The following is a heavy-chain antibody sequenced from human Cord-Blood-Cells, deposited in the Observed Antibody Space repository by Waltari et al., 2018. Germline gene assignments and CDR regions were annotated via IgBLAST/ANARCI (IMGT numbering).Heavy chain of an antibody. CDR3: ARDIDCSSTSCYWYFDL. V-gene: IGHV1-69*09. D-gene: IGHD2-2*01. J-gene: IGHJ2*01. Sequence: QVQLVQSGAEVKKPGSSVKVSCKASGGTFSSYAISWVRQAPGQGLEWMGRIIPILGIANYAQKFQGRVTMTADKSTSTAYMELSSLRSEDTAVYYCARDIDCSSTSCYWYFDLWGRGTLVTVSS. CDR2: IIPILGIA. CDR1: GGTFSSYA.